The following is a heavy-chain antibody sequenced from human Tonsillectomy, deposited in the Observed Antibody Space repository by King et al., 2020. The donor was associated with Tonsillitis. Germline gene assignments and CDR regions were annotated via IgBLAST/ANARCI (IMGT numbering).Heavy chain of an antibody. CDR3: SLTKPGDSGGWY. CDR1: GFTFSGAT. D-gene: IGHD6-19*01. Sequence: VQLVESGGGLVQPGGSLKLSCTASGFTFSGATMLWVRQASGKGLEWVGRIRSKANSYATAYAASVKGRFTLSRDDSKNTAYLQMISMQTEDTAVYYCSLTKPGDSGGWYWGQGTLVTVSS. J-gene: IGHJ4*02. V-gene: IGHV3-73*02. CDR2: IRSKANSYAT.